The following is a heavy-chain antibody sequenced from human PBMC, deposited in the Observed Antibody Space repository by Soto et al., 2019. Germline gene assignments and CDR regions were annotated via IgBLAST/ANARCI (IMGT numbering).Heavy chain of an antibody. D-gene: IGHD4-17*01. Sequence: QVQLVQSGAEVKKPGASVKVSCKASGYTFTSYDINWARQATGQGLEWMGWMNPNSGNTGYAQKCQGGVTMTRDTSISTAYMELSSLRSEDTALYYCARTLYGDNVDYWCQGTLVTVSS. CDR3: ARTLYGDNVDY. V-gene: IGHV1-8*01. CDR2: MNPNSGNT. CDR1: GYTFTSYD. J-gene: IGHJ4*02.